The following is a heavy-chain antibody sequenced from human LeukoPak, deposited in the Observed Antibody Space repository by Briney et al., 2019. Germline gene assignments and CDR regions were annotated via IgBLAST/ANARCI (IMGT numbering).Heavy chain of an antibody. V-gene: IGHV3-48*03. CDR3: AELGITMIGGV. CDR2: ISSSGRTI. CDR1: GFTFSSYE. D-gene: IGHD3-10*02. Sequence: PGGSLRLSCAASGFTFSSYERNWGCQAPGKGGEGVSYISSSGRTIYYADSVKGGFTTSREKAKNSLYLQMNRLRSEDTAVYYCAELGITMIGGVWGKGTTVTLSS. J-gene: IGHJ6*04.